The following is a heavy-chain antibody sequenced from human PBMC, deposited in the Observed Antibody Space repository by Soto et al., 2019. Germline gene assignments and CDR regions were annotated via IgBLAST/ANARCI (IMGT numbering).Heavy chain of an antibody. D-gene: IGHD3-3*01. J-gene: IGHJ4*02. CDR1: GITFSTYR. CDR3: ARENYDFWSGYYLDY. V-gene: IGHV3-74*01. CDR2: IKSDGTVT. Sequence: GGSLRLSCVVSGITFSTYRMHWVRQAPGKGLVWVSHIKSDGTVTHYTDSVRGRFIISRDNAKNTLFLQMNSLRAEDTAVYYCARENYDFWSGYYLDYWGQGALVTVSS.